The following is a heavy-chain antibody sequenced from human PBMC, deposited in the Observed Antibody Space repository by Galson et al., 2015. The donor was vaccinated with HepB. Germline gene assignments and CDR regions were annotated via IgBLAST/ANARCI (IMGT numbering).Heavy chain of an antibody. CDR3: AKDLGYCSSTSCYTDAFDI. V-gene: IGHV3-30*18. J-gene: IGHJ3*02. Sequence: SLRLSCAASGFTFSSYGMHWVRQAPGKGLEWVAVISYDGSNKYYADSVKGRFTISRDNSKNTLYLQMNSLRAEDTAVYYCAKDLGYCSSTSCYTDAFDIWGQGTMVTVSS. D-gene: IGHD2-2*02. CDR2: ISYDGSNK. CDR1: GFTFSSYG.